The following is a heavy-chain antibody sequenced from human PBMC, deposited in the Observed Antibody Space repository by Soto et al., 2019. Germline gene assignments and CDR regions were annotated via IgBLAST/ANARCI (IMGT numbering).Heavy chain of an antibody. V-gene: IGHV3-74*01. J-gene: IGHJ4*02. CDR2: INSDGSST. CDR3: ARADLGGYCFDY. CDR1: GFTFSSYW. D-gene: IGHD1-26*01. Sequence: GGSLRLSCAASGFTFSSYWMHWVRQAPGKGLVWVSRINSDGSSTSYADSVKGRFTISRDNAKNTLYLQMNSLRAEDTAVYYCARADLGGYCFDYWGQGTLVTVSS.